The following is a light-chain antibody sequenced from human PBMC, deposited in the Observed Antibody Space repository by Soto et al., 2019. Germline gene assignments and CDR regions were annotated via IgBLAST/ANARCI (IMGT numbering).Light chain of an antibody. V-gene: IGKV3-11*01. Sequence: EIVLTQSPAPLSLSSGERATLSCRASQSVGSYLAWFQQKPGQAPRLLIYDATNRATGIPARFNGSGSGTDFTLTISSLEPEDFAVYYCQQRRSWPRAFGQGTKVDI. CDR2: DAT. CDR1: QSVGSY. CDR3: QQRRSWPRA. J-gene: IGKJ1*01.